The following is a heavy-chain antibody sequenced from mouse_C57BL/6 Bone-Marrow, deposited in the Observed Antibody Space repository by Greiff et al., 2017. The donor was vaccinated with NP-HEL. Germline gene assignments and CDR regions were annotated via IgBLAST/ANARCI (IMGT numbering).Heavy chain of an antibody. CDR3: ARADLLLRVGDY. D-gene: IGHD1-1*01. CDR2: IYPGDGDT. Sequence: QVQLQQSGAELVKPGASVKISCKASGYAFSSYWMNWVKQRPGKGLEWIGQIYPGDGDTNYNGKFKGKATLTADKSSSTAYMQLSSLTSEDSAVYFCARADLLLRVGDYWGQGTTLTVSS. V-gene: IGHV1-80*01. CDR1: GYAFSSYW. J-gene: IGHJ2*01.